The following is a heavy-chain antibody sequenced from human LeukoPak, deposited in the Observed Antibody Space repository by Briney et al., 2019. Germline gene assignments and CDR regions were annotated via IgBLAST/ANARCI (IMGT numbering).Heavy chain of an antibody. Sequence: PSETLSVTCADYGESFSGYYWSWIRQPPGKGLEWIGEINHSGSTNYNPSLKSGVTISVDTSKNQFSLKLSSVTAADTAVYYCARGSQRDAFDIWGQGTMVTVSS. CDR3: ARGSQRDAFDI. CDR2: INHSGST. V-gene: IGHV4-34*01. D-gene: IGHD6-25*01. J-gene: IGHJ3*02. CDR1: GESFSGYY.